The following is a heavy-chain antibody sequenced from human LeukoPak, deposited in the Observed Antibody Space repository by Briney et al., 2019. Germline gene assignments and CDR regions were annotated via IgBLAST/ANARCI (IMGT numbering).Heavy chain of an antibody. V-gene: IGHV3-49*03. D-gene: IGHD1-1*01. J-gene: IGHJ4*02. CDR1: GFTFGDYA. CDR3: TRDRGAYNLYDY. CDR2: IRSKAYGETA. Sequence: GGSLRLSCTASGFTFGDYAMSWIRKAPGKGLEWVGFIRSKAYGETADYAASVKGRFTISRDDSKAIAYLQMISLKTEDTAVYHCTRDRGAYNLYDYWGQGTLVTVSS.